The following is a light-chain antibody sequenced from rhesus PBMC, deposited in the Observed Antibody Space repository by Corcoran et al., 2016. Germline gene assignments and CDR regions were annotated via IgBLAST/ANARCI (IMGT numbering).Light chain of an antibody. CDR1: QSINNW. CDR3: QQYNSLPFT. CDR2: KAA. V-gene: IGKV1-22*01. Sequence: DIQMTQSPSSLSASVGDTVTITCRASQSINNWLDWHQQKPGKAPRLLIYKAAPLQGGVPSRFSGSGSGTDFTLPLSGLQPEDFATSYCQQYNSLPFTFGPGTKLDIK. J-gene: IGKJ3*01.